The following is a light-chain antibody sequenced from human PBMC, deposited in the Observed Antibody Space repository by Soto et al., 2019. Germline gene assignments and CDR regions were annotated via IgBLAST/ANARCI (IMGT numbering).Light chain of an antibody. V-gene: IGKV1-39*01. CDR2: GAS. CDR1: QSINTY. Sequence: DIQMTQSPSSLSASVGDRITITCRASQSINTYLNRYPQTPGKAPNLLIYGASSFQRGVPSRFRGSGSGTDFTLTISSLQPDDFATYYGQQNYSMGVTFGGGTKVEIK. CDR3: QQNYSMGVT. J-gene: IGKJ4*01.